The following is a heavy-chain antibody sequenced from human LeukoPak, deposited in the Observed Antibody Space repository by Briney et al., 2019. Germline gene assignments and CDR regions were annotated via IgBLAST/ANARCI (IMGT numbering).Heavy chain of an antibody. CDR2: IYYSGST. CDR1: GGSISSGDYY. V-gene: IGHV4-30-4*01. Sequence: SQTLSLTCTVSGGSISSGDYYWSWIRQPPGKGLEWIGYIYYSGSTYYNPSLKSRVTISVDTSKDQFSLKLSSVTAADTAVYYCARDQGDVDTAIGIDYWGQGTLVTVSS. CDR3: ARDQGDVDTAIGIDY. J-gene: IGHJ4*02. D-gene: IGHD5-18*01.